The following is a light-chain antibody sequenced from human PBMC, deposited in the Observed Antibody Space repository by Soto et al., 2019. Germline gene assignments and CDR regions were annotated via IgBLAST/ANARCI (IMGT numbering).Light chain of an antibody. CDR1: SSEVGGFNS. V-gene: IGLV2-14*03. J-gene: IGLJ1*01. CDR3: SSYTSTMTNV. CDR2: DVV. Sequence: QSALTHPASVSGSPGQSITISCTGTSSEVGGFNSVSWYQLRPGTAPKLILYDVVDRPSGVSYRFSGSKSGNTASLTISGLQAADEADYFCSSYTSTMTNVFGSGTTVTVL.